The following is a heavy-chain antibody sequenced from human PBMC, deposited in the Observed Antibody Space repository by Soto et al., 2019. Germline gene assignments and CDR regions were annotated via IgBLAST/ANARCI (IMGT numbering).Heavy chain of an antibody. CDR3: ARDHGSGWYEYFQH. CDR2: ISYDGSNK. Sequence: HPGGSLRLSCAASGFTFSSYAMHWVRQAPGKGLEWVAVISYDGSNKYYADSVKGRFTISRDNSKNTLYLQMNSLRAEDTAVYYCARDHGSGWYEYFQHWGQGTLVTVSS. CDR1: GFTFSSYA. J-gene: IGHJ1*01. D-gene: IGHD6-19*01. V-gene: IGHV3-30-3*01.